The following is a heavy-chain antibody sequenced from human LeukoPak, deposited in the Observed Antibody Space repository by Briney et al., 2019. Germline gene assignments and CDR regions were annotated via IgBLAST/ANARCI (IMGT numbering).Heavy chain of an antibody. J-gene: IGHJ6*03. CDR3: ATSDTAIPFYMDV. D-gene: IGHD5-18*01. CDR2: IYYGGTT. Sequence: SETLSLTCTVSGGSISSSSYYWGWIRQPPGKGLEWIGSIYYGGTTYYNSSLKSRVTISVDISKNQFSLKVSPVTAADTAVYYCATSDTAIPFYMDVWGKGTTVTVSS. V-gene: IGHV4-39*07. CDR1: GGSISSSSYY.